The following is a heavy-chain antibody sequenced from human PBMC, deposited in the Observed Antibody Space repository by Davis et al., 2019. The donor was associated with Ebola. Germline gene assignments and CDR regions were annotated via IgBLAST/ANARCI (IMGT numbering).Heavy chain of an antibody. CDR2: IKQDGSEK. Sequence: GGSLRLSCAASGFTFSSYWMSWVRQAPGKGLEWVANIKQDGSEKYYVDSVKGRFTISRDNAKNSLYLQMNSLRAEDTAVYYCARDLGNGVSGFDPWGQGTLVTVSS. J-gene: IGHJ5*02. CDR1: GFTFSSYW. D-gene: IGHD2-8*01. V-gene: IGHV3-7*01. CDR3: ARDLGNGVSGFDP.